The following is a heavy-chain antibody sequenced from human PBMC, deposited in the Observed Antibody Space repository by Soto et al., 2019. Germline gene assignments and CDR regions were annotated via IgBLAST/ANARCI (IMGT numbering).Heavy chain of an antibody. Sequence: QVTLKESGPVLVKPTETLTLTCTVSGFSLSNARMGVSWIRQPPGKALECLAHIFSNDEKSYSTSLKSRLTLSKDNSKRQVVLTMTNMDPVDTATYYCARILPVWFGELSVDCWGQGTLVTVSP. CDR1: GFSLSNARMG. V-gene: IGHV2-26*01. D-gene: IGHD3-10*01. J-gene: IGHJ4*02. CDR2: IFSNDEK. CDR3: ARILPVWFGELSVDC.